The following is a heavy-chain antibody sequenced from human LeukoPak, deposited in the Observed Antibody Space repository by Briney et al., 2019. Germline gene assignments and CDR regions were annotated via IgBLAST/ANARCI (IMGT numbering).Heavy chain of an antibody. D-gene: IGHD3-16*01. J-gene: IGHJ3*02. Sequence: ASVKVSCKASGYTFTSYGISWVRQAPGQGLEWMGWISVYNGNTNYAQMLQGRVTMTTDTSTSTAYMELRSLRSDDTAVYYCARVPGGGGDDAFDIWGQGTMVTVSS. V-gene: IGHV1-18*01. CDR1: GYTFTSYG. CDR3: ARVPGGGGDDAFDI. CDR2: ISVYNGNT.